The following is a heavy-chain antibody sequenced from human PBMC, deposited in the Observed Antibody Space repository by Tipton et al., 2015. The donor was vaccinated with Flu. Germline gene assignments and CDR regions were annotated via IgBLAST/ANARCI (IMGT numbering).Heavy chain of an antibody. CDR3: VRHNLPRVIRIDY. CDR1: GGSISATTSY. D-gene: IGHD2-21*01. V-gene: IGHV4-39*01. CDR2: IYYSGST. Sequence: TLSLTCTVSGGSISATTSYWGWIRQPPGKGLEWIGSIYYSGSTYYNPSLKSRVTISVDTSKSQFSLKLTSVTAADTAVYYCVRHNLPRVIRIDYWGQGALVTVSS. J-gene: IGHJ4*02.